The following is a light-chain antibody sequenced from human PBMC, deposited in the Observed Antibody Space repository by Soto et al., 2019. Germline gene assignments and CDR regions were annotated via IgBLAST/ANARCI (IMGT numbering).Light chain of an antibody. V-gene: IGKV3-15*01. CDR1: QTVSSN. CDR3: QQYNNWPPPEIT. Sequence: EIVMTQSPATLSVSPGESATLSCRASQTVSSNLAWYQQKPGQAPRLLMYGASTRATGIPARFSGSGSGTEFTLTISSLQSEDFAVYYCQQYNNWPPPEITFGQGTRLEIK. J-gene: IGKJ5*01. CDR2: GAS.